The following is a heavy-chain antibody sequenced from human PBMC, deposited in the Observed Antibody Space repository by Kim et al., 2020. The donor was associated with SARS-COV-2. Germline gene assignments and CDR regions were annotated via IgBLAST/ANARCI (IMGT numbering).Heavy chain of an antibody. Sequence: GSTNDNPSLKSRVTISVDTSKTRFSRKLSAVTAADTAVYYCARDEGYFDLWGRGTLVTVSS. J-gene: IGHJ2*01. V-gene: IGHV4-59*01. CDR2: GST. CDR3: ARDEGYFDL.